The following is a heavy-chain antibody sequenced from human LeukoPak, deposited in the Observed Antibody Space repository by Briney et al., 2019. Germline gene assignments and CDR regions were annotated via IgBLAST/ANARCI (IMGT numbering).Heavy chain of an antibody. D-gene: IGHD3-10*01. CDR1: GYSITSGYY. CDR2: IYHTGNT. CDR3: ACYGSGSYRENDF. Sequence: PSETLSLTCAVSGYSITSGYYWGWIRQPPGKGLEWIGSIYHTGNTYYNPSLKSRVTISVDTSKNQFSLKLSSVTAADTAVYYCACYGSGSYRENDFWGQGTLVTVSS. J-gene: IGHJ4*02. V-gene: IGHV4-38-2*01.